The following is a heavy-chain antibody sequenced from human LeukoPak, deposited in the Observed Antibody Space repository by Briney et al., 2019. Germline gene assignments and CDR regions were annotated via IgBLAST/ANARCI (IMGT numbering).Heavy chain of an antibody. V-gene: IGHV4-31*03. D-gene: IGHD3-10*01. CDR1: GGSISSGGSY. Sequence: PSQTLSPTCTVSGGSISSGGSYWSWIRHHPGKGLEWFGYIYFSGSTYYNPSLKSRVTISVDTSKNQFSLKLSSVTAADTAVYYCARVVGTMVRGVGNWFDPWGQGTLVTVSS. CDR2: IYFSGST. CDR3: ARVVGTMVRGVGNWFDP. J-gene: IGHJ5*02.